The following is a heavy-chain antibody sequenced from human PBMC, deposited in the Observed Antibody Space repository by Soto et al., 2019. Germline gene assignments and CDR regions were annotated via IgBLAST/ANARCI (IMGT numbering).Heavy chain of an antibody. CDR1: EDSIAGDS. J-gene: IGHJ4*02. D-gene: IGHD2-21*02. CDR3: VTGGDGPRFAS. CDR2: IFYSGST. V-gene: IGHV4-59*01. Sequence: SVPMSLKCSVSEDSIAGDSGSWIRQPPGRGLEWIGYIFYSGSTNYNPSLKSRVTMSADRSKNHFSLNLTSVTAADTAVYYCVTGGDGPRFASWGQGTLVTVSS.